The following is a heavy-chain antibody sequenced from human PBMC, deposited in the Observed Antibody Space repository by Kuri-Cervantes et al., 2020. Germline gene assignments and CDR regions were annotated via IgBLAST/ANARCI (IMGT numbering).Heavy chain of an antibody. CDR2: IYYSGST. CDR1: GGSISSSSYY. D-gene: IGHD3-9*01. Sequence: GSLRLSCTVSGGSISSSSYYWGWIRQPPGKGLEWIGSIYYSGSTYYNPSLKSRVTISVDTSKNQFSLKLSSVTAADTAVYYCARDGYFESFIDYWGQGTLVTVSS. V-gene: IGHV4-39*07. J-gene: IGHJ4*02. CDR3: ARDGYFESFIDY.